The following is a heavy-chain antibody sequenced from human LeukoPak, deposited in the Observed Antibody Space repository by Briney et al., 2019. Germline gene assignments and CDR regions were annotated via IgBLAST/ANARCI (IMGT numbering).Heavy chain of an antibody. J-gene: IGHJ6*03. Sequence: SETQSLTCTVSGGSISSSSYYWGWIRQPPGKGLEWIGSIYYSGSTYYNPSLKSRVTISVDTSKNQFSLKLSSVTAADTTVYYCARHKGNDFWSGYTYYYYYMDVWGKGTTVTVSS. CDR2: IYYSGST. V-gene: IGHV4-39*01. CDR1: GGSISSSSYY. CDR3: ARHKGNDFWSGYTYYYYYMDV. D-gene: IGHD3-3*01.